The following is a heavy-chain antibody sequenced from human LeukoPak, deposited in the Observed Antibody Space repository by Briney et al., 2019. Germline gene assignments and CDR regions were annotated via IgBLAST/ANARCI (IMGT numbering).Heavy chain of an antibody. Sequence: SSETLSLTCTVSGGSISSYYWSWIRQPPGKGLEWIGYIYYSGSTNYNPSLKSRVTISVDTSKNQFSLKLSSVTAADTAVYYCARVREYYDFWSGYYKNPYYFDCWGQGTLVTVSS. CDR1: GGSISSYY. J-gene: IGHJ4*02. D-gene: IGHD3-3*01. V-gene: IGHV4-59*01. CDR2: IYYSGST. CDR3: ARVREYYDFWSGYYKNPYYFDC.